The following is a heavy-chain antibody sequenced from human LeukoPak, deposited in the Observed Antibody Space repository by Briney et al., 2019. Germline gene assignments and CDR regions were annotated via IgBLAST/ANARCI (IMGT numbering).Heavy chain of an antibody. CDR1: GFTFSHYG. J-gene: IGHJ4*02. D-gene: IGHD2/OR15-2a*01. Sequence: GGSLRLSCAASGFTFSHYGLHWVRQAPGKGLEWVAVIWYDGSNKYYADSVKGRFTISRDNSKNTLYLQMNSLRADDTAVYYCATGGSMAHEGIHYWGQGTLVTVSS. CDR3: ATGGSMAHEGIHY. CDR2: IWYDGSNK. V-gene: IGHV3-33*01.